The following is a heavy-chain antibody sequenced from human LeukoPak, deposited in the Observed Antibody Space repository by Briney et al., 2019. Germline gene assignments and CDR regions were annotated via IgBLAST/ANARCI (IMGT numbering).Heavy chain of an antibody. J-gene: IGHJ4*02. Sequence: SETLSLTCTVSGGSISSYYWSWIRQPPGKGLEWIGYIYYSGSTNYNPSLKSRVTISVDTSKNQFSLKLSSVTAADTAVYYCVTNWNDSYALYWGQGTLVTVSS. CDR1: GGSISSYY. D-gene: IGHD1-20*01. CDR3: VTNWNDSYALY. CDR2: IYYSGST. V-gene: IGHV4-59*12.